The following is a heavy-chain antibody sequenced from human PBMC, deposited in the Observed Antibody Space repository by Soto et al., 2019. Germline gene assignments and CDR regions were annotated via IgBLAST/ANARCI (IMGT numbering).Heavy chain of an antibody. CDR1: GGSVSSGSYY. Sequence: QVQLQESGPGLVKPSETLSLTCTVSGGSVSSGSYYWSWIRQPPGKGLEWIGYIYYSGSTNYNPSLKSRVTISVDTSKNQFSLKLSSVTAADTAVYYCARARTGYSSGWSALYFDYWGQGTLVTVS. CDR3: ARARTGYSSGWSALYFDY. V-gene: IGHV4-61*01. J-gene: IGHJ4*02. CDR2: IYYSGST. D-gene: IGHD6-19*01.